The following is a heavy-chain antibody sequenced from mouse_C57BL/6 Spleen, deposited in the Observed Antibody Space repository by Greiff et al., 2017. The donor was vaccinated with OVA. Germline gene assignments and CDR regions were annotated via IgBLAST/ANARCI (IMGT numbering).Heavy chain of an antibody. J-gene: IGHJ3*01. CDR1: GYTFTEYT. CDR3: AGLEDYDGYAAWFAY. CDR2: FYPGSGSI. Sequence: VQLQQSGAELVKPGASVKLSCKASGYTFTEYTIHWVKQRSGQGLEWIGWFYPGSGSIKYNEKFKDKATLTADKSSSTVYMELSRLTSEDCAVYFCAGLEDYDGYAAWFAYWGQGTLVTVSA. D-gene: IGHD2-3*01. V-gene: IGHV1-62-2*01.